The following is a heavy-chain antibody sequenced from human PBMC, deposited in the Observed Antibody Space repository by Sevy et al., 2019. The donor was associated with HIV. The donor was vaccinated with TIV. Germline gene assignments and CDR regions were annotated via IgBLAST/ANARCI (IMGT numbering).Heavy chain of an antibody. J-gene: IGHJ2*01. CDR3: ASEDVGATWGEGYFDL. CDR1: GFTFSDYY. V-gene: IGHV3-11*06. D-gene: IGHD1-26*01. CDR2: ISSSRSYT. Sequence: GGSQRLSCAASGFTFSDYYMSWIRQAPGKGLEWVSYISSSRSYTNYADSVKGRFTISRDNAKNSLYLQMNSLRAEDTAVYYCASEDVGATWGEGYFDLWGRGTLVTVSS.